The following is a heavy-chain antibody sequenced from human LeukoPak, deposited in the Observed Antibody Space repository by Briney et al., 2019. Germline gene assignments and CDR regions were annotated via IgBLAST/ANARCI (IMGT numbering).Heavy chain of an antibody. Sequence: ASVKVSCKVSGYTLTELSMHWVRQAPGKGPEWMGGFDSEDGKTIYAQKFQVRVTMTEDPSTDTAYMELSSLRSEDTAVYYCAKPKSSYYDGSGYYYDYWGQGTLVTVSS. J-gene: IGHJ4*02. CDR1: GYTLTELS. CDR2: FDSEDGKT. D-gene: IGHD3-22*01. V-gene: IGHV1-24*01. CDR3: AKPKSSYYDGSGYYYDY.